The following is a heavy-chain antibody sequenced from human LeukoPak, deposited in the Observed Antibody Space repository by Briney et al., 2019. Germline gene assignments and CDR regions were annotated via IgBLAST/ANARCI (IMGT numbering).Heavy chain of an antibody. Sequence: GASVKVSCKASGYTFTGYYLHWLRQAPGHGLEWMGWINPNSGDTNYAQKFQGRVTMTRDTSISTAYMELSRLRSDDTAVYYCARDSSVPLYCSGGSCYHGAKGWLDPWGQGTLVTVSS. CDR1: GYTFTGYY. D-gene: IGHD2-15*01. J-gene: IGHJ5*02. CDR2: INPNSGDT. V-gene: IGHV1-2*02. CDR3: ARDSSVPLYCSGGSCYHGAKGWLDP.